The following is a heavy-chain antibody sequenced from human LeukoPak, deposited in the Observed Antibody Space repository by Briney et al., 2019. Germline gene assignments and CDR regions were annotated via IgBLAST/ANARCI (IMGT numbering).Heavy chain of an antibody. CDR3: ARGAGYYDTIDY. Sequence: SETLSLTCTVSGGSISSYCWSWIRQPPGRGLEWIGYIYYSGSTNYNPSLKSRVTISVDTSKNQFSLKLSSVTAADSAVYYCARGAGYYDTIDYWGQGTLVTVSS. J-gene: IGHJ4*02. CDR2: IYYSGST. CDR1: GGSISSYC. D-gene: IGHD3-22*01. V-gene: IGHV4-59*01.